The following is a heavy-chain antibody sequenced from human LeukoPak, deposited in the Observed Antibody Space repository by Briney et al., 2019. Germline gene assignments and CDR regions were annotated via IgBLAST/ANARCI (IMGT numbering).Heavy chain of an antibody. CDR1: GFTFSSYA. J-gene: IGHJ4*02. D-gene: IGHD6-13*01. V-gene: IGHV3-23*01. CDR2: ISGSGGST. Sequence: GGSLRLPCAASGFTFSSYAMSWVRQAPGKGLEWVSAISGSGGSTYYADSVKGRFTISRDNSKNTLYQQMNSLRAEDTAVYYCAKGGPGYSSSWTPFDYWGQGTLVTVSS. CDR3: AKGGPGYSSSWTPFDY.